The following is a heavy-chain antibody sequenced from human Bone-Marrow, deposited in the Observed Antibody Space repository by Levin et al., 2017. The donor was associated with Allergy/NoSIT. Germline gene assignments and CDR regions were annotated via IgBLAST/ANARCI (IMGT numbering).Heavy chain of an antibody. Sequence: GASVKVSCKASGYTFTSYDINWVRQATGQGLEWMGWMNPNSGNTGYAQKFQGRVTMTRNTSISTAYMELSSLRSEDTAVYYCARGGYSSSWLPGYYYYYGMDVWGQGTTVTVSS. CDR2: MNPNSGNT. CDR1: GYTFTSYD. CDR3: ARGGYSSSWLPGYYYYYGMDV. J-gene: IGHJ6*02. D-gene: IGHD6-13*01. V-gene: IGHV1-8*01.